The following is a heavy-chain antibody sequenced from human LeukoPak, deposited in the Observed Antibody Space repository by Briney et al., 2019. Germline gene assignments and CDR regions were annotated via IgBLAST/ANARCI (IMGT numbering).Heavy chain of an antibody. CDR3: ARGPYGSGGNFDY. D-gene: IGHD3-10*01. CDR1: GGSISSGDYY. CDR2: IYYSGST. V-gene: IGHV4-30-4*01. Sequence: SETLSLTCTVSGGSISSGDYYWSWIRQPPGKGLEWIGYIYYSGSTYYNPSLKSRVTISVDTSKNQFSLKLSSVTAADTAVYYCARGPYGSGGNFDYWGQGTLVTVSS. J-gene: IGHJ4*02.